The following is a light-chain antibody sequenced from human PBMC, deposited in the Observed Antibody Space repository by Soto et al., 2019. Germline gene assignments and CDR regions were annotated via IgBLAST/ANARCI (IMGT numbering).Light chain of an antibody. CDR2: EVT. CDR3: SSYAGSNMGV. Sequence: QSVLTQPPSASGSPGQSVTISCTGTSSDVGGYNFVSWYQQHPGKAPKLLIYEVTQRPSGVPDRFSASKSGNTASLTVSGLQAEDEADYYCSSYAGSNMGVFGTGTKLTVL. V-gene: IGLV2-8*01. J-gene: IGLJ1*01. CDR1: SSDVGGYNF.